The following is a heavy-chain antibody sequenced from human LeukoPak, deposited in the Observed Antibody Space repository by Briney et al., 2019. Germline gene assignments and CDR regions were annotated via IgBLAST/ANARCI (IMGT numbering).Heavy chain of an antibody. CDR2: ISYDGSKK. D-gene: IGHD5-18*01. Sequence: GGSLRLSCAASGFTFSSYGMHWVRQPQGEGLEWVAVISYDGSKKYSAESVKGRFTISRDNSKNTLFLQMNSLRAEDTAVYYCARANGQLWTTPDYWGQGTLVTVSS. CDR1: GFTFSSYG. CDR3: ARANGQLWTTPDY. V-gene: IGHV3-30*03. J-gene: IGHJ4*02.